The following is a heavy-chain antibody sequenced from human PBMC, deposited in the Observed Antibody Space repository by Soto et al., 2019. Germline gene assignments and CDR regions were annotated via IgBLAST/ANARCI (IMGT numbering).Heavy chain of an antibody. CDR2: ISAYNGNT. J-gene: IGHJ6*02. CDR1: GYTFTSYG. D-gene: IGHD6-13*01. CDR3: ARVWGYSSSWDQINYYYYGMDV. V-gene: IGHV1-18*01. Sequence: QVQLVQSGAEVKKPGASVKVSCKASGYTFTSYGISWVRQAPGQGLEWMGWISAYNGNTNYAQKLQGRVTMTTDTATSTAYMELRSLRSDDTAVYYCARVWGYSSSWDQINYYYYGMDVWGQGTTVTVSS.